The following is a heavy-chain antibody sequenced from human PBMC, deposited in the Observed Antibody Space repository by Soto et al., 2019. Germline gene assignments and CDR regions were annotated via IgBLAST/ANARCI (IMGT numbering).Heavy chain of an antibody. CDR3: ARNAYQLPNFSYYYGMDV. CDR1: GGSISRSNYN. CDR2: IFYNGNT. D-gene: IGHD2-2*01. Sequence: SETLSLTCIVSGGSISRSNYNWGWIRQSPGKGLEWIGSIFYNGNTYYNPSLQSRVCISADTSKNQFCLDLTSVTAADAAVYYCARNAYQLPNFSYYYGMDVWGQGTTVTVSS. J-gene: IGHJ6*02. V-gene: IGHV4-39*01.